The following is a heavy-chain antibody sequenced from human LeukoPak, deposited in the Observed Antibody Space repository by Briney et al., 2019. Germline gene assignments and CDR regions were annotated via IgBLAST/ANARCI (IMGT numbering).Heavy chain of an antibody. J-gene: IGHJ3*02. CDR1: GGSISSSSYY. CDR3: AGVVVPSLGAFDI. CDR2: IYYSGST. V-gene: IGHV4-39*07. D-gene: IGHD3-22*01. Sequence: PSETLSLTCTVSGGSISSSSYYWGWIRQPPGKGLEWIGSIYYSGSTYYNPSLKSRVTISVDTSKNQFSLKLSSVTAADTAVYYCAGVVVPSLGAFDIWGQGTMVTVSS.